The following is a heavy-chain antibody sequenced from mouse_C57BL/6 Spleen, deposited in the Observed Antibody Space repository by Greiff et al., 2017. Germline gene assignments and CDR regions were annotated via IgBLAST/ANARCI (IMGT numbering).Heavy chain of an antibody. Sequence: VQRVESGAELVRPGASVTLSCKASGYTFTDYEMHWVKQTPVHGLEWIGAIDPETGGTAYNQKFKGKAILTADKSSSTAYMELRSLTSEDSAVYYCTRLPSSGPSFAYWGQGTLVTVSA. CDR2: IDPETGGT. J-gene: IGHJ3*01. D-gene: IGHD3-2*02. CDR3: TRLPSSGPSFAY. CDR1: GYTFTDYE. V-gene: IGHV1-15*01.